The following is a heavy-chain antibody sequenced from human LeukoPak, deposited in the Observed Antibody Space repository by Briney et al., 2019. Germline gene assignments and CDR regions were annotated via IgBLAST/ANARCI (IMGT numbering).Heavy chain of an antibody. J-gene: IGHJ4*02. V-gene: IGHV4-38-2*02. CDR1: GGSIHSY. CDR2: IYHSGTT. Sequence: SETLSLTCTVSGGSIHSYWSWIRQPPGKGLEWIGSIYHSGTTYYNPSLKSRVTISVHTSKNQFSLKLTSVTAADTAVYYCARDRYSSSQDYWGQGTLVTVSS. D-gene: IGHD6-13*01. CDR3: ARDRYSSSQDY.